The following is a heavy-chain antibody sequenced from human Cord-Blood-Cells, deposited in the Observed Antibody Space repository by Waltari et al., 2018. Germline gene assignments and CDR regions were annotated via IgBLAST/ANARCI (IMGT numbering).Heavy chain of an antibody. CDR3: ARSGENYFDY. CDR2: ISYDGSNK. D-gene: IGHD7-27*01. V-gene: IGHV3-30-3*01. J-gene: IGHJ4*02. CDR1: GFTFSSYA. Sequence: QVQLVESGGGVVQPGRSLRLSCAASGFTFSSYAMHWVRQAPGKGLEWVAVISYDGSNKYYADSVKGRFTISRDNSKNTLYLQMNSLRAEDTAVYYCARSGENYFDYWGQGTLVTVSS.